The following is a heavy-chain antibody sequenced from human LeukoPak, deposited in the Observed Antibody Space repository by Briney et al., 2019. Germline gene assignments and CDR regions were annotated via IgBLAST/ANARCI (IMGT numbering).Heavy chain of an antibody. V-gene: IGHV4-39*01. J-gene: IGHJ4*02. CDR1: GGSIRSSSYY. D-gene: IGHD6-6*01. Sequence: SETLSLTCAVSGGSIRSSSYYWGWIRQPPGKGLEWIGSIYYSGTTYYNPSLKSRVTISVDTSKNQFSLNLNSVTAADTAVYYCATQVGAARAYFDYWGQGTLVTVSS. CDR3: ATQVGAARAYFDY. CDR2: IYYSGTT.